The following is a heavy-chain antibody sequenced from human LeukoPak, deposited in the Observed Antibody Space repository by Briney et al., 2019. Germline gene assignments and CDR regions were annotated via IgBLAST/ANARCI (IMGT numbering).Heavy chain of an antibody. CDR2: IDHSEST. D-gene: IGHD3-9*01. J-gene: IGHJ6*03. Sequence: SETLSLTCTVSGYSISSGYYWGWIRQPPGKGLEWIGSIDHSESTYYNPSLKSRVTISVDTSKNQFSLKLSSVTAADTAVYYCARLPIGLTYYDILTGYYSHYYYYMDVWGKGTTVTISS. CDR3: ARLPIGLTYYDILTGYYSHYYYYMDV. V-gene: IGHV4-38-2*02. CDR1: GYSISSGYY.